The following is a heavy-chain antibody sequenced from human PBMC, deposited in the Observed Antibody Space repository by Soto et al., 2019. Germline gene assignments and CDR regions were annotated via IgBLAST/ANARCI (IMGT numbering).Heavy chain of an antibody. CDR1: GFTFSSYA. V-gene: IGHV3-30-3*01. J-gene: IGHJ4*02. CDR2: ISYDASNK. Sequence: QVQLVESGGGVVQPGRSLRLSCVASGFTFSSYAMHWVRQAPGKGLEWVAVISYDASNKYYADSVKGRFTISRDNSKNTLYLQMNSLRAEDMAVYHCARGYSSSSAAFDYWGQETLVTVSS. CDR3: ARGYSSSSAAFDY. D-gene: IGHD6-13*01.